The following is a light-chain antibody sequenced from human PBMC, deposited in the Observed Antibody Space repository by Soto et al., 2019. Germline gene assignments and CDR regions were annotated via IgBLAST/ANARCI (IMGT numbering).Light chain of an antibody. CDR3: QQYNSYPYS. V-gene: IGKV1-5*03. CDR2: KAS. Sequence: IQMTQSPSTLSASVGDRVSITCRASQTIFSWLAWYQQKPGKAPKLVIYKASSLESGVPSRYSGSGSGTEFTRTISGLQPDDFATYYCQQYNSYPYSFGQGTKLEIK. J-gene: IGKJ2*03. CDR1: QTIFSW.